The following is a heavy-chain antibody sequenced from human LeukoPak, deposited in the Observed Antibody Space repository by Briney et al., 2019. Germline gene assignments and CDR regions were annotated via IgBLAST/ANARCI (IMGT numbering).Heavy chain of an antibody. D-gene: IGHD6-19*01. CDR2: IYYSGST. CDR1: GGSISSSSYY. J-gene: IGHJ4*02. V-gene: IGHV4-39*01. Sequence: SETLSLTCTVSGGSISSSSYYWGWIRQPPGKGLEWIGSIYYSGSTYYNPSLKSRVTISVDTSKNQFSLKLSSVTAADTAVYYCARLNSSGWYVDYWGQGTPVTVSS. CDR3: ARLNSSGWYVDY.